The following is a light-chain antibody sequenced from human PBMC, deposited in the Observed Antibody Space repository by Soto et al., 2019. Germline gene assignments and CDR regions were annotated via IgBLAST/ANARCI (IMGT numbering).Light chain of an antibody. Sequence: QSVLTQPPSVSGAPGQRVTISCTGSSSNIGAGYNVHWYQQLPGTAPKLLIYGNSNRPSGVPDRFSGSKSGTSASLAITGLQAGDEADYYCQSSDSSLSGVVFGGGTKLPVL. CDR3: QSSDSSLSGVV. J-gene: IGLJ2*01. CDR1: SSNIGAGYN. V-gene: IGLV1-40*01. CDR2: GNS.